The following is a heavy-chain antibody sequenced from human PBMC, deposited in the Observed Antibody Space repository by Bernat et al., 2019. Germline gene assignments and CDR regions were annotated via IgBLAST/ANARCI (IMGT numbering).Heavy chain of an antibody. Sequence: EVQLVESGGGSVQPGGSLSLSCAASGFTITNYWMHWVRQAPGKGLVWVSHINGDGSSTTYAGSVKGRFTISRDDAKNTAYLQMNSLRAEDTAVYYCATGRGYGMHVWGQGTTVTVSS. CDR1: GFTITNYW. CDR2: INGDGSST. V-gene: IGHV3-74*01. CDR3: ATGRGYGMHV. J-gene: IGHJ6*02.